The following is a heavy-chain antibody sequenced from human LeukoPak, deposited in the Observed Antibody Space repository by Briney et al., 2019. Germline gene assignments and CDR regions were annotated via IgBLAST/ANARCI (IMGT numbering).Heavy chain of an antibody. V-gene: IGHV1-8*01. Sequence: ASVRVSYRASGYTFTICDIKWVRGATGQGREGRGGMNPNRGNKGYANKFQGRVTMTRNSSISTAYMELSSLRSEDTAVYYCARGVSTLYVWGSYRNSRYNWFDPWGQGTLVTVSS. CDR2: MNPNRGNK. CDR1: GYTFTICD. D-gene: IGHD3-16*02. CDR3: ARGVSTLYVWGSYRNSRYNWFDP. J-gene: IGHJ5*02.